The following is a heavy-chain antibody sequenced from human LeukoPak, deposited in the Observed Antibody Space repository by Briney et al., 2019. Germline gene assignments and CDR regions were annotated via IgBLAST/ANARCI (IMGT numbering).Heavy chain of an antibody. V-gene: IGHV4-31*03. D-gene: IGHD2/OR15-2a*01. CDR1: GGSISSGGYY. J-gene: IGHJ5*02. Sequence: SETLSLTCTVSGGSISSGGYYWSWIRQHPGKGLEWIGYIYYSGSTYYNPSLKSRVTISVDTSKNQFSLKLSSVTAADTAVYYCAKLVLRKRWNWFDPWGQGTLVTVSS. CDR2: IYYSGST. CDR3: AKLVLRKRWNWFDP.